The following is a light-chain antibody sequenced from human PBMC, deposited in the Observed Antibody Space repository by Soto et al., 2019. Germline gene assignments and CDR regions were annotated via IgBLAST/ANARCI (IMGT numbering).Light chain of an antibody. CDR1: SSDVGSYNL. Sequence: QSALTQPASVSGSPGQSITISCTGTSSDVGSYNLVSWYQQLPGKAPKLIIYEVSRRPSGVSNRFSGSKSGNTASLTIFGLQAEDEADYYCCSWAGSNTFYFFGTGTKVTV. J-gene: IGLJ1*01. V-gene: IGLV2-23*02. CDR2: EVS. CDR3: CSWAGSNTFYF.